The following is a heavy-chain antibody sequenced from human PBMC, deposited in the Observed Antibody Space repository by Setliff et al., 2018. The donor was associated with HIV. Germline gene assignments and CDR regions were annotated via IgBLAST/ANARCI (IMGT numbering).Heavy chain of an antibody. Sequence: ASVKVSCKASGYTFSSNDINWVRQATGQGLEWMGWISAYNGNTNYARKGQGRVTMTIDTSTSTVYMDLRSLTSDDTAVYYCGRVPYKSAWFSGGHNPFDVWGQGTMVTVSS. CDR3: GRVPYKSAWFSGGHNPFDV. CDR1: GYTFSSND. J-gene: IGHJ3*01. CDR2: ISAYNGNT. D-gene: IGHD6-19*01. V-gene: IGHV1-18*01.